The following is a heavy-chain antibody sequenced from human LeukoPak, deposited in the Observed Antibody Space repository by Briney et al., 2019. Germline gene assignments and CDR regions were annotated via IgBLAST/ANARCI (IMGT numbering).Heavy chain of an antibody. V-gene: IGHV4-59*01. Sequence: PETLSLTCTVSGGSISGSYWSWIRQPPGKGLEWIGSFYYSGNTNYNPSLKSRVTISVDTSKNQFSLNLSSVTAADTAVYYCARDPYRDNFFDPWGQGTLVTVSS. J-gene: IGHJ5*02. D-gene: IGHD1-26*01. CDR1: GGSISGSY. CDR2: FYYSGNT. CDR3: ARDPYRDNFFDP.